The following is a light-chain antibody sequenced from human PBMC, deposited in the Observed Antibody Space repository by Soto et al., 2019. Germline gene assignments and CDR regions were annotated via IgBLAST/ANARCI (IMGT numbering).Light chain of an antibody. Sequence: DIQMTQSPSTLSGSVGDRVTITCRASQSLNNDLAWYQQKPGKAPNLLIYDASTLERGVPSRFSGTGSGTEFTLAINSLQPDDFATYYCQQYHRSSITFGQGTQREIK. CDR1: QSLNND. CDR2: DAS. CDR3: QQYHRSSIT. J-gene: IGKJ5*01. V-gene: IGKV1-5*01.